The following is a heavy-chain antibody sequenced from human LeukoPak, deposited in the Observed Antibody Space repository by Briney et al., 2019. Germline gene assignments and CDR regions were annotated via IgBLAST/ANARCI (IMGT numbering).Heavy chain of an antibody. V-gene: IGHV3-43*02. CDR2: ISGDGGST. Sequence: SGGSLRLSCAASGFTFDDYGMSWVRQAPGKGLEWVSLISGDGGSTYYADSVKGRFTISRDNSKNSLYLQMNSLRTEDTALYYCAKGGPTYYYGSGDYFDYWGQGTLVTVSS. CDR1: GFTFDDYG. J-gene: IGHJ4*02. D-gene: IGHD3-10*01. CDR3: AKGGPTYYYGSGDYFDY.